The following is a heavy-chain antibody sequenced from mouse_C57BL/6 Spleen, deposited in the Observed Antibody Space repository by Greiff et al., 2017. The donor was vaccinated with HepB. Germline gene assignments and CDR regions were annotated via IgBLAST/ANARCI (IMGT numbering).Heavy chain of an antibody. J-gene: IGHJ4*01. CDR3: AREDDSLYAMDY. D-gene: IGHD2-4*01. V-gene: IGHV3-6*01. CDR2: ISYDGSN. CDR1: GYSITSGYY. Sequence: EVKLLESGPGLVKPSQSLSLTCSVTGYSITSGYYWNWIRQFPGNKLEWMGYISYDGSNNYNPSLKNRISITRDTSKNQFFLKLNSVTTEDTATYYCAREDDSLYAMDYWGQGASVTVSS.